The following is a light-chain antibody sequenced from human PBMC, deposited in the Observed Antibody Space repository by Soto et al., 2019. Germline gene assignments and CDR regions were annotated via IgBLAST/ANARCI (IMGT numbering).Light chain of an antibody. V-gene: IGLV2-14*01. CDR3: SSYTSSNTLI. CDR1: SSDVGGYNY. J-gene: IGLJ2*01. Sequence: QLVLTQPASVSGSPGQSITISCTGTSSDVGGYNYVSWYQQYPGKAPKVMIYEITNRPSGASNRFSGSKSGNTASLTISGLQAEDEADYYCSSYTSSNTLIFGGGTKLTVL. CDR2: EIT.